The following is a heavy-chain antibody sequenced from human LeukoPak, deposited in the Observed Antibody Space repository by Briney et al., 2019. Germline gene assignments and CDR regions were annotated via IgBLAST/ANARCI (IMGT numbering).Heavy chain of an antibody. CDR2: ISGSGDNT. CDR1: GFTFSGFG. J-gene: IGHJ6*03. Sequence: QPGGSLRLSCAASGFTFSGFGMSWVRRTPGKGLEWDSGISGSGDNTLYADSVKGRFTISRDNSKNTLYLEMNSLRAEDTAIYYCAKMKGHPLPKYYMDVWGQGTTVTVSS. CDR3: AKMKGHPLPKYYMDV. V-gene: IGHV3-23*01.